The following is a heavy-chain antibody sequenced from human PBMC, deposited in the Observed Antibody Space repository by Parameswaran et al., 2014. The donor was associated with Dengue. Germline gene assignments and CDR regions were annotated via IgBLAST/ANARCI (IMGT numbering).Heavy chain of an antibody. CDR2: IRSKAYGGTT. Sequence: VRQDARERGWEWVGFIRSKAYGGTTEYAASVKGRFTISRDDSKSIAYLQMNSLKTEDTAAYYCTSLFTIFGVVTPQTDPWGQGTLVTVSS. CDR3: TSLFTIFGVVTPQTDP. J-gene: IGHJ5*02. D-gene: IGHD3-3*01. V-gene: IGHV3-49*02.